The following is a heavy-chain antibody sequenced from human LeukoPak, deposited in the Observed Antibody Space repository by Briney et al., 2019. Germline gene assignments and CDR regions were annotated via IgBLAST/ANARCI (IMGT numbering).Heavy chain of an antibody. CDR2: IYYSGSA. D-gene: IGHD2-15*01. J-gene: IGHJ4*02. V-gene: IGHV4-39*01. Sequence: GSLRLSCAASGFTFSSYAMSWVRQAPGKGLEWIGTIYYSGSAYYNPSLKSRVTISVDMSKNEFSLQLSSVTAADTAVYYCARRKGYCSGGSCYPFDYWGQGTLVTVSS. CDR3: ARRKGYCSGGSCYPFDY. CDR1: GFTFSSYA.